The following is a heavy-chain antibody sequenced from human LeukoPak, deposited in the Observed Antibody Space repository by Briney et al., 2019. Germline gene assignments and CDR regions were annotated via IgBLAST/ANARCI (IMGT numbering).Heavy chain of an antibody. J-gene: IGHJ2*01. CDR3: AREVDQHLWSSKGYFDL. D-gene: IGHD3-3*02. V-gene: IGHV3-33*01. Sequence: GGSLRLCWAASGFYFWKYIMQGVRQAAGKGLEWVAVIWDDGGKKYYAESVKDRFTISRDNSNQIISLHMNHLRPEDTALYYCAREVDQHLWSSKGYFDLWGRGAFLTVPP. CDR1: GFYFWKYI. CDR2: IWDDGGKK.